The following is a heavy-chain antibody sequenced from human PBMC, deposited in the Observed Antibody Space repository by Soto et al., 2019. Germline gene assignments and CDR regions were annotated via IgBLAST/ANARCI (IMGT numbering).Heavy chain of an antibody. CDR1: GFTFSSYG. Sequence: PGGSLRLSCAASGFTFSSYGMHWVRQAPGKGLEWVAVIWYDGSNKYYADSVKGRFTISRDNSKNTLYLQMNSLRAEDTAVYYCARDRIAARSPAYAFDIWGQGTMVTVSS. V-gene: IGHV3-33*01. CDR3: ARDRIAARSPAYAFDI. D-gene: IGHD6-6*01. CDR2: IWYDGSNK. J-gene: IGHJ3*02.